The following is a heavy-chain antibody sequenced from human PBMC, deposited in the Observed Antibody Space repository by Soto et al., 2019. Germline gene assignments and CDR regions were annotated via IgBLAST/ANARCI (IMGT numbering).Heavy chain of an antibody. Sequence: QVQLVQSGAEVKKPGASVKVSCKASGYTFTSYGISWVRQAPGQGLEWMGWISAYNGNTNYAQKLQGRVTMTTDTSTSTAYMELRSLRSDDTAVYYCARSETAYSSSWTPAYYGMDVWGQGTTVTVSS. D-gene: IGHD6-13*01. CDR3: ARSETAYSSSWTPAYYGMDV. CDR1: GYTFTSYG. J-gene: IGHJ6*01. V-gene: IGHV1-18*04. CDR2: ISAYNGNT.